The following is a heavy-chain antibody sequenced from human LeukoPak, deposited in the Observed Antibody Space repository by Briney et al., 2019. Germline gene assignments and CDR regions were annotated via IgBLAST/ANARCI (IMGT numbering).Heavy chain of an antibody. V-gene: IGHV3-21*01. D-gene: IGHD4-4*01. CDR2: ISSTSSHK. CDR3: ARDQNSNYVPPDY. CDR1: GFTFNIYS. Sequence: PGGSLRLSCAASGFTFNIYSMNWVRQAPGKGLEWVSSISSTSSHKYYADSVKGRFTVSRDNAKNSLYLQMTSLRAEDTAVYYCARDQNSNYVPPDYWGQGTLVTVSS. J-gene: IGHJ4*02.